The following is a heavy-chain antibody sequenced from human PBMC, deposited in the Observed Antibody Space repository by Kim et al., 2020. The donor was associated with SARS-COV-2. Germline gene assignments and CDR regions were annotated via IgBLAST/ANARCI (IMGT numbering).Heavy chain of an antibody. CDR3: ARGYVVPAAIPGY. J-gene: IGHJ4*02. D-gene: IGHD2-2*01. Sequence: YADSVKGRFTISRDNAKNSLYLQMNSLRAEDTAVYYCARGYVVPAAIPGYWGQGTLVTVSS. V-gene: IGHV3-21*01.